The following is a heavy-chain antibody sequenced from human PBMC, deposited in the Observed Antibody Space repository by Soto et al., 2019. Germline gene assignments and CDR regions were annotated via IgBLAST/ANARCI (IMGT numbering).Heavy chain of an antibody. V-gene: IGHV1-58*01. J-gene: IGHJ5*02. Sequence: SVKVSCKASGFTFTSSAVQWVRQARGQRLGWIGWIVVGSGNTNYAQKFQERVTITRDMSTSTAYMELSSLRSEDTAVYYCAATRVPAATWRLDPWGPGPLLTVS. CDR3: AATRVPAATWRLDP. CDR1: GFTFTSSA. D-gene: IGHD2-2*01. CDR2: IVVGSGNT.